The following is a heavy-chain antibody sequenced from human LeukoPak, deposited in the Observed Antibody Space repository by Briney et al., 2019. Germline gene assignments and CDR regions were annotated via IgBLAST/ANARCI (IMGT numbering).Heavy chain of an antibody. Sequence: GXSLRLSCAASGFTFSRYWMRWVRQAPGKGLEWVANKILDGIEKYYVDSLNRRFTISTDNPNNSLYLQMNSLRAEDTALYYCARSAVVVPPAIGTFHYWGQGPLVPVSS. J-gene: IGHJ4*02. V-gene: IGHV3-7*01. D-gene: IGHD2-2*02. CDR1: GFTFSRYW. CDR2: KILDGIEK. CDR3: ARSAVVVPPAIGTFHY.